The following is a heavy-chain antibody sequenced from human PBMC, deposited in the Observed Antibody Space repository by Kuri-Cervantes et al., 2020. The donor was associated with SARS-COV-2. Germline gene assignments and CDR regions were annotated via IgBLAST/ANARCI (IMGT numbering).Heavy chain of an antibody. D-gene: IGHD6-6*01. J-gene: IGHJ6*03. CDR3: ARDSSSPQLYYYYYYMDV. Sequence: ASVKVSCKASGGTFSSYAISWVRQAPGQWLEWMGRIIPILGTANYAQKFQGRVTITADKSTSTAYMELSSLRSEDTAVYYCARDSSSPQLYYYYYYMDVWGKGTTVTVSS. CDR2: IIPILGTA. V-gene: IGHV1-69*04. CDR1: GGTFSSYA.